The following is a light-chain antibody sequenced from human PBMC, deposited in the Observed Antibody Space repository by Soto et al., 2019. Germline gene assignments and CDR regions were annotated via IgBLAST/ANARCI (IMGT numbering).Light chain of an antibody. CDR2: DAS. J-gene: IGKJ4*01. CDR3: LQFNGYPFT. V-gene: IGKV1-13*02. Sequence: AIQLTQSPSSLSASVGDRVTITCRASQGISSALAWYQQKPGKTPKLLIYDASSLESGVPSRFNGSVSGTDFTLTFISLQSEDFATYYCLQFNGYPFTFGGGTKVDIK. CDR1: QGISSA.